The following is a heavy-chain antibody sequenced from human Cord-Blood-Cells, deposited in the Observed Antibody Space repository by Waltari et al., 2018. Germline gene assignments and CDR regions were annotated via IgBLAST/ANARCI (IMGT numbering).Heavy chain of an antibody. CDR1: GGSISSSSYY. CDR3: ARVAAPYNWFDP. V-gene: IGHV4-39*01. J-gene: IGHJ5*02. CDR2: IYYSGST. D-gene: IGHD2-15*01. Sequence: QLQLQESGPGLVKPSETLSLTCTVSGGSISSSSYYWGWIRQPPGKGLEWIESIYYSGSTYYNPSLKSRVTISVDTSKNQFSLKLSSVTAADTAVYYCARVAAPYNWFDPWGQGTLVTVSS.